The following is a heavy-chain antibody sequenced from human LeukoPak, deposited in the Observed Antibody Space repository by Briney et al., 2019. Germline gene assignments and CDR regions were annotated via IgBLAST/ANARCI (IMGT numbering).Heavy chain of an antibody. Sequence: SETLSLTCTVSGGSISSYYWSWIRQPPGKGLEWIGYIYYSGSTNYNPSLKSRVTISVDTSKNQFSLKLSSVTAADTAVYYCARHSGLRSPFDPWGQGTLVTVSS. CDR1: GGSISSYY. CDR3: ARHSGLRSPFDP. D-gene: IGHD3-3*01. V-gene: IGHV4-59*01. J-gene: IGHJ5*02. CDR2: IYYSGST.